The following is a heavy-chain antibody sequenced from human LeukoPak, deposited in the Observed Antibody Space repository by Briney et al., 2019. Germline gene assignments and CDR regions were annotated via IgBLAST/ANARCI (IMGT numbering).Heavy chain of an antibody. CDR2: INWNGGST. V-gene: IGHV3-20*01. J-gene: IGHJ4*02. D-gene: IGHD2-2*01. CDR3: AKADCSSTSCYGDY. CDR1: GFTFDDYG. Sequence: GGSLRLSCAASGFTFDDYGMSWVRQAPGKGLEWVSGINWNGGSTGYADSVKGRFTISGDNAKNSLYLQMNSLRAEDTALYHCAKADCSSTSCYGDYWGQGTLVTVSS.